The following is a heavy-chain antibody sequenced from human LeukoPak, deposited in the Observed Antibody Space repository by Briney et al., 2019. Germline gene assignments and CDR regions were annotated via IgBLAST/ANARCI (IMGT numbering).Heavy chain of an antibody. D-gene: IGHD2-2*01. CDR1: GYSFSTHW. CDR2: IYPGDSDT. V-gene: IGHV5-51*01. Sequence: NRGESLKISCKGSGYSFSTHWIGWVRQLPGKGLEWMAIIYPGDSDTRYSPSFQGQVTISADKSISSAYLQWSSLKASDTAMYDCARLGYCSSRSCYYGMDVWGQGTTVTVSS. J-gene: IGHJ6*02. CDR3: ARLGYCSSRSCYYGMDV.